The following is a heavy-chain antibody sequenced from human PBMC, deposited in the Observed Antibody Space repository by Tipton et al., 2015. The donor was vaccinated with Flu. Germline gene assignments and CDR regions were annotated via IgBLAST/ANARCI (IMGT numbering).Heavy chain of an antibody. Sequence: TLSFTCTVSGGSISSYYWSWIRQPPGKGLEWIGYIYYSGSTNYNPPLKSRVTISVDTSKNQFSLKLSSVTAADTAVYYCARGGGDYVEQHGYYYYYYMDVWGKGTTVTVSS. V-gene: IGHV4-59*01. D-gene: IGHD4-17*01. CDR2: IYYSGST. J-gene: IGHJ6*03. CDR1: GGSISSYY. CDR3: ARGGGDYVEQHGYYYYYYMDV.